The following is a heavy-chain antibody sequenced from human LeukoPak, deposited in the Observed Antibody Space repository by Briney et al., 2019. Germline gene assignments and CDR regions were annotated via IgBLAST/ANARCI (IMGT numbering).Heavy chain of an antibody. CDR1: GGTFSSYA. J-gene: IGHJ2*01. V-gene: IGHV1-69*04. CDR3: ARDGSSLDYGDLTYWYFDL. CDR2: IIPILGIA. D-gene: IGHD4-17*01. Sequence: SVKVSCKASGGTFSSYAISWVRQAPGQGLEWMGRIIPILGIANYAQKFQGRVTITADKSTNTAYMELSSLRSEDTAVYYCARDGSSLDYGDLTYWYFDLWGRGTLVTVSS.